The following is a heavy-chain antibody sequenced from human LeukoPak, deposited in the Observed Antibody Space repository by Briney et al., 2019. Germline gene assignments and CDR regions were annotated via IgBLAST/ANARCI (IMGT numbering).Heavy chain of an antibody. V-gene: IGHV3-23*01. CDR2: ISGSGGST. CDR1: GFTFSSYA. D-gene: IGHD3-22*01. J-gene: IGHJ4*02. Sequence: GGSLRLSCAASGFTFSSYAMSWVRQAPGKGLEWVSAISGSGGSTYYADSVKGRFTISRDNPKNTLYLQMSSLRAEDTAVYYCAKGRSSYDSSGYYCDYWGQGTLVTVSS. CDR3: AKGRSSYDSSGYYCDY.